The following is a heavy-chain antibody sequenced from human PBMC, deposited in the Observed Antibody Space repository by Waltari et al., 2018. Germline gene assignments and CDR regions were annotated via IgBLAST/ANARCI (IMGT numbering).Heavy chain of an antibody. CDR2: IKEDGSEK. J-gene: IGHJ4*02. CDR1: GFTFSKYW. V-gene: IGHV3-7*01. CDR3: ARDGAGFDY. D-gene: IGHD2-15*01. Sequence: EVQLVESGGGLVQSGGSLRLSCAASGFTFSKYWMSWVRQAPGKGLEWVANIKEDGSEKYYVDSVRGRFAISRDNAKNSLYLQMNSLRAEDTAVYYCARDGAGFDYWGQGTLAIVSS.